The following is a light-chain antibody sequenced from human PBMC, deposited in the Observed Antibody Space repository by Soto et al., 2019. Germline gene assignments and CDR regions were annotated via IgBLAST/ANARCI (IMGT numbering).Light chain of an antibody. CDR3: SAYTDVVTLEV. J-gene: IGLJ1*01. CDR1: STDFGGQNY. V-gene: IGLV2-14*01. CDR2: EVS. Sequence: QSVLTQPASASGSLGQSITISCTGTSTDFGGQNYVSWYQQHPGRAPKLILYEVSNRPSGVSNRFSGSKSGNSASLTISGLQADDVADYYCSAYTDVVTLEVFGPGTKVTVL.